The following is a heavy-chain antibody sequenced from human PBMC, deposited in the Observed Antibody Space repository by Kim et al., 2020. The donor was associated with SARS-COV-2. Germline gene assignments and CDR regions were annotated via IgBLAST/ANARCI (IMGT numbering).Heavy chain of an antibody. D-gene: IGHD3-10*01. J-gene: IGHJ4*02. V-gene: IGHV4-34*01. CDR2: INNSGST. Sequence: SETLSLTCAVYGGSFSGYYWSWIRQPPGKGLEWIGEINNSGSTNYNPSLKSRVTIFVDTSKNQFSLKLSSVTAADTAVYYCARRAFFSCYYGSGSYYNVLDYWGQGTLVTVSS. CDR3: ARRAFFSCYYGSGSYYNVLDY. CDR1: GGSFSGYY.